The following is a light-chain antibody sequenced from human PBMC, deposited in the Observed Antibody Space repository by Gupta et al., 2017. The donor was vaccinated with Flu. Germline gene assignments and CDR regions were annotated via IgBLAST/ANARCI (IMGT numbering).Light chain of an antibody. CDR3: QQYGSLPYT. V-gene: IGKV3-20*01. CDR2: GAS. J-gene: IGKJ2*01. Sequence: EIVLTQSPGSLSLSPGERATLSCRASQSVSSSYLAWYQQKPGQAPRLLIHGASSRATGIPDRFSGSGSGTDFTLSISRLEPEDFAVYFCQQYGSLPYTFGQGTKLEIK. CDR1: QSVSSSY.